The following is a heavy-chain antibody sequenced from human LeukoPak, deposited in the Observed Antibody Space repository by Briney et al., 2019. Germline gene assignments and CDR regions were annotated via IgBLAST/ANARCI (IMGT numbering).Heavy chain of an antibody. CDR2: ISGDGGST. CDR1: GFTFDDYA. Sequence: PGGSLRLSCAASGFTFDDYAMHWVRQAPGKGLEWVSLISGDGGSTYYADSVKGRFTISRDNSKNSLYLQMNSLRTEDTALYYCAMQYYYDSSGYESALDIWGQGTMVTVSS. V-gene: IGHV3-43*02. CDR3: AMQYYYDSSGYESALDI. D-gene: IGHD3-22*01. J-gene: IGHJ3*02.